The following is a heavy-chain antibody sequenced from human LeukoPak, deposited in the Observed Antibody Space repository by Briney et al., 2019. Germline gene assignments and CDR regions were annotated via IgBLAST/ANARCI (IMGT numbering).Heavy chain of an antibody. CDR1: GGSFSGYY. J-gene: IGHJ6*02. V-gene: IGHV4-34*01. CDR2: INHSGST. D-gene: IGHD6-13*01. CDR3: ARGRPIAGYYYYYGMDV. Sequence: SETLSLTCAVYGGSFSGYYWSWIRQPPGKGLEWIGEINHSGSTNYDPSLKSRVTISVDTSKNQFSLKLSSVTAADTAVYYCARGRPIAGYYYYYGMDVWGQGTTVTVSS.